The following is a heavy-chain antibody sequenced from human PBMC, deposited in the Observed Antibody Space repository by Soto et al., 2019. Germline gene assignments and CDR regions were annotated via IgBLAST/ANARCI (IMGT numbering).Heavy chain of an antibody. J-gene: IGHJ3*02. D-gene: IGHD2-15*01. CDR2: ISSSSSYI. CDR3: ASVWVVAATLDAFDI. CDR1: GFTFSSYS. Sequence: GGSLRLACAASGFTFSSYSMNWVRQAPGKGLEWVSSISSSSSYIYYADSVKGRFTISRDNAKNSLYLQMNSLRAEDTAVYYCASVWVVAATLDAFDIWGQGTMVTVSS. V-gene: IGHV3-21*01.